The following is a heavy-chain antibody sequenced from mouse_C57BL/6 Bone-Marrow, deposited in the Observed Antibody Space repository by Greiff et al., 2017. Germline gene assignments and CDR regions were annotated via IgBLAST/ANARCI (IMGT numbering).Heavy chain of an antibody. D-gene: IGHD2-3*01. CDR1: GFSFNTYA. J-gene: IGHJ4*01. CDR2: IRSKSNNYAT. Sequence: EVKLVESGGGLVQPKGSLKLSCAASGFSFNTYAMNWVRQAPGKGLEWVAGIRSKSNNYATFYAGSVKDRFTISRGESESRLYLQMNNLKTEDTAMYYCVRHRWLLRRYARDYWGQGTSVTVSS. CDR3: VRHRWLLRRYARDY. V-gene: IGHV10-1*01.